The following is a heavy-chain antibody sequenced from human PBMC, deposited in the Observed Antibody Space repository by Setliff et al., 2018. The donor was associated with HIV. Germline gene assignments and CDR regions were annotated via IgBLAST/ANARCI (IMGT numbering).Heavy chain of an antibody. CDR2: IYDSGST. D-gene: IGHD1-26*01. J-gene: IGHJ4*02. CDR1: GGSISGFY. V-gene: IGHV4-4*07. CDR3: ARGVPLLPPRN. Sequence: PSETLSLTCTVSGGSISGFYWNWIRQSAGKGLQWIGRIYDSGSTKYNPSLKSRVTISVDTSKNQFSLKLSSVTAADTAVYYCARGVPLLPPRNWGQGALVTVSS.